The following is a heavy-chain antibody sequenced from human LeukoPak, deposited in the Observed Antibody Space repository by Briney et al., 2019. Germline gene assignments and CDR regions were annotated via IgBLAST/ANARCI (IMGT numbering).Heavy chain of an antibody. J-gene: IGHJ4*02. V-gene: IGHV4-61*01. CDR2: IYYTGST. CDR1: GGSVSSGTYY. CDR3: AGAPNTAYFDF. Sequence: SETLSLTCTVSGGSVSSGTYYWTWIRQSPGKGLEWIGYIYYTGSTEYNPSLKSRVSISVDPFKNQFSLELSAVSAADTAMYYCAGAPNTAYFDFWGQGTQATASS.